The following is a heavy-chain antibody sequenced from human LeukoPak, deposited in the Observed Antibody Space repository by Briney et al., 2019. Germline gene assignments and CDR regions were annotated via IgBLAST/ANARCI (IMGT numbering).Heavy chain of an antibody. CDR3: ASTVANDY. D-gene: IGHD4-23*01. CDR1: GFTFSSYA. J-gene: IGHJ4*02. V-gene: IGHV3-30-3*01. Sequence: GGSLRLSCAASGFTFSSYAMHWVRQAPGKGLEWVAIISYDGSNKYYADSVKGRFTISRDNSKNTLYLQMNSLRAKDTAVYYCASTVANDYWGQGTLVTVSS. CDR2: ISYDGSNK.